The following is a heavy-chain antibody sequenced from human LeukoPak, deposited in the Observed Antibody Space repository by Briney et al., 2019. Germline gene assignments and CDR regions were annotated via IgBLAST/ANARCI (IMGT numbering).Heavy chain of an antibody. D-gene: IGHD5-24*01. CDR3: WPQSVAVTDYYCIDV. J-gene: IGHJ6*02. CDR1: GACITTYW. Sequence: GASLQISCKGSGACITTYWISWVRQMPGKGLEWMGIIYPGDSDARYSPSFQGQVTISADKSISTAYLQWSSLKASDTAMYYCWPQSVAVTDYYCIDVWGQGTTVTVSS. CDR2: IYPGDSDA. V-gene: IGHV5-51*01.